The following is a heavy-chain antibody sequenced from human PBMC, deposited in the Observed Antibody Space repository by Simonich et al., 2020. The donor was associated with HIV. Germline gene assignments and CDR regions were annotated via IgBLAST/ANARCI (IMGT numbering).Heavy chain of an antibody. D-gene: IGHD5-12*01. J-gene: IGHJ4*02. Sequence: QVQLQQWGAGLLKPSETLSLTCAVYGGSFSGYYWSWIRQPPGKGLEWIGEINHSGGTNYNPSLKSRVTISVDTSKNQFSLKLSSVTDADTAVYYCAGSVADIVAAGFGFWGQGTLVTVSS. CDR2: INHSGGT. V-gene: IGHV4-34*01. CDR3: AGSVADIVAAGFGF. CDR1: GGSFSGYY.